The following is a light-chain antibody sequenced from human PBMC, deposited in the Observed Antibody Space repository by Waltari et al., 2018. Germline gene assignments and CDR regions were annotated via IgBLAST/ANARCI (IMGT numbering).Light chain of an antibody. Sequence: DVVLTQSPLSLPVTLGQPAPISCRSRPSLVSDDGNAYFYWFHQRPGQSPRRLIYEVSKRDFGVPDRFSGSGSGTYFTLEISRVEAEDVGIYYCMQGTHWPVTFGQGTKVEIK. V-gene: IGKV2-30*01. CDR3: MQGTHWPVT. CDR1: PSLVSDDGNAY. CDR2: EVS. J-gene: IGKJ1*01.